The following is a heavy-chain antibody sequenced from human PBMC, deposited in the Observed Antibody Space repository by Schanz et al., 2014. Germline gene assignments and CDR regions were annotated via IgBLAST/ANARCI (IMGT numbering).Heavy chain of an antibody. CDR1: GFTFSDYS. Sequence: EVQLVESGGGWVQPGGSLRLSCAASGFTFSDYSMNWVRQAPGKGPEWVSYIRSSSTPIYYADSVKGRFTISRDNAKNSLYLQMNSLRAEHTAVYHCVSSASHSSYASWSHGTLVAVSS. CDR3: VSSASHSSYAS. D-gene: IGHD3-10*01. CDR2: IRSSSTPI. J-gene: IGHJ5*01. V-gene: IGHV3-48*01.